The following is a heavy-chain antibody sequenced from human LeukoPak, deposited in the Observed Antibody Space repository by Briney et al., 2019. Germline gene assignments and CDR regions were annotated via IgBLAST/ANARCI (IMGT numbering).Heavy chain of an antibody. V-gene: IGHV3-7*01. CDR1: GFTFSSYW. D-gene: IGHD2-15*01. CDR2: MNEDGSEK. J-gene: IGHJ5*02. Sequence: GGSLRLSCVASGFTFSSYWMTWVRQAPGKGLEWVANMNEDGSEKYYVDSVKGRFTISRDSAKNSLYLQMNSLRAEDTAVYYCASTRNLYCSGGSCYRYNWFDPWGQGTLVTVSS. CDR3: ASTRNLYCSGGSCYRYNWFDP.